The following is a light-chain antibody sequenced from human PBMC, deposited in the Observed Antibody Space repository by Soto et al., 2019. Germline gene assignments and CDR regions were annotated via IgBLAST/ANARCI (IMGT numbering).Light chain of an antibody. V-gene: IGKV3-20*01. Sequence: EIVLTQSPGTLSLSPGERATLSCRASQSVGSNYLAWYQQTPGQAPRLLIHGASTRATGIPDRFSGSGSGKDFTLTLSRLEFEDSAVYYCNQKASSPLPFGQGTGREIK. CDR2: GAS. CDR1: QSVGSNY. J-gene: IGKJ5*01. CDR3: NQKASSPLP.